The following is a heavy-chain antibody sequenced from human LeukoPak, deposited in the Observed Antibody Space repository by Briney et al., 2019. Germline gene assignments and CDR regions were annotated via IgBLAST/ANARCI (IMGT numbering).Heavy chain of an antibody. J-gene: IGHJ4*01. CDR3: ARPIGRDIFDF. Sequence: SETLSLTCTVSDGSVSSSLHYWGWIRQSPGKGLGWLGSMYCSGATYDNPSLKSRVTIPIDMAKNHFSMNLSSVPAADPAQYFCARPIGRDIFDFWGHGTLVTVSS. V-gene: IGHV4-39*02. D-gene: IGHD2-15*01. CDR1: DGSVSSSLHY. CDR2: MYCSGAT.